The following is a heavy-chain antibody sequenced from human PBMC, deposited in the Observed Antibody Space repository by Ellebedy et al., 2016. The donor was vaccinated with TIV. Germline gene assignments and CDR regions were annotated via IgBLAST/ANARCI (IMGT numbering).Heavy chain of an antibody. Sequence: AASVKVSCKASGETSSSHALNWVQQAPGQGLEWVGRIIPILNVVNYARKFQGRVTITADRSTNIVYLELSSLRSEDTAVYYCARWGPYSGTFQGPFDFWGQGVLVTVSS. J-gene: IGHJ4*02. CDR3: ARWGPYSGTFQGPFDF. CDR1: GETSSSHA. CDR2: IIPILNVV. V-gene: IGHV1-69*04. D-gene: IGHD5-12*01.